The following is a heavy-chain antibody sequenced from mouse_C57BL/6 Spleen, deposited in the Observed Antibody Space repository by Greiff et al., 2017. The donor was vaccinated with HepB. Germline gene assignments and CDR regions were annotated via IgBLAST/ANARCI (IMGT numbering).Heavy chain of an antibody. V-gene: IGHV1-15*01. CDR3: TRGFHNWYFDV. J-gene: IGHJ1*03. Sequence: VQLQQSGAELVRPGASVTLSCKASGYTFTDYEMHWVKQTPVHGLEWIGAIDPETGGTAYNQKFKGKAILTADKSSSTAYMELRSLTSEDSAVYYCTRGFHNWYFDVWGTGTTVTVSS. CDR2: IDPETGGT. CDR1: GYTFTDYE.